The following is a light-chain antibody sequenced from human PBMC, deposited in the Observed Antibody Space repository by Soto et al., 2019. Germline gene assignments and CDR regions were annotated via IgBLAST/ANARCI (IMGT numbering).Light chain of an antibody. V-gene: IGLV8-61*01. J-gene: IGLJ2*01. CDR3: ALHMGGGIPL. CDR2: NTN. Sequence: QTVVTQEPSFSVSPGRTVTLTCGLSSGSVSTSHYSSWYQQTPGQAPRTLIYNTNTRSSGVPDRFSGSILGNKAALTITGAHVDDESDYYCALHMGGGIPLFGGGTKLTVL. CDR1: SGSVSTSHY.